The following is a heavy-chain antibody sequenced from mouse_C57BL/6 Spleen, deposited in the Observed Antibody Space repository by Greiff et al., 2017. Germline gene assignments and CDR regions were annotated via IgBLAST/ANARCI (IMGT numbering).Heavy chain of an antibody. CDR2: IYPGSGST. Sequence: QVHVKQPGAELVKPGASVKMSCKASGYTFTSYWITWVKQRPGQGLEWIGDIYPGSGSTNYNEKFKSKATLTVDTSSSTAYMQLSSLTSEDSAVYYCAREGYSKYRDWYFEVWGTGTTVTVSS. CDR3: AREGYSKYRDWYFEV. D-gene: IGHD2-5*01. CDR1: GYTFTSYW. J-gene: IGHJ1*03. V-gene: IGHV1-55*01.